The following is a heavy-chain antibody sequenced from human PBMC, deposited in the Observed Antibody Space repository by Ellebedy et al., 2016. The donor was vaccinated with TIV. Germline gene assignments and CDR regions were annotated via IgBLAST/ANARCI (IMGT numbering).Heavy chain of an antibody. V-gene: IGHV4-31*03. CDR3: ARDPLRGGRDWLLQGFDY. CDR2: IYYSGNT. Sequence: MPSETLSLTCTVSGGPISSGGYYWSWIRQHPGMGLEWIGHIYYSGNTYYSPSLRSRVTISIDTSKNQFSLKVRSVTAADTAVYYCARDPLRGGRDWLLQGFDYWGQGTHVTISS. J-gene: IGHJ4*02. CDR1: GGPISSGGYY. D-gene: IGHD2-21*02.